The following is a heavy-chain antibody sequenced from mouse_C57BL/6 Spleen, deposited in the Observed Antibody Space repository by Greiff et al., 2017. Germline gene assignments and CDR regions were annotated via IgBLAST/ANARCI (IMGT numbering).Heavy chain of an antibody. J-gene: IGHJ2*01. CDR3: ARTAQASGLYFDY. CDR1: GFHIKNTY. D-gene: IGHD3-2*02. Sequence: VQLQQSVAELVRPGASVKLSCTASGFHIKNTYMHWVKQRPEQGLEWIGRIDPANGNTKYAPKFQGKATITADTSSNTAYLQLSSLTSEDTAIYYCARTAQASGLYFDYWGQGTTLTVSS. V-gene: IGHV14-3*01. CDR2: IDPANGNT.